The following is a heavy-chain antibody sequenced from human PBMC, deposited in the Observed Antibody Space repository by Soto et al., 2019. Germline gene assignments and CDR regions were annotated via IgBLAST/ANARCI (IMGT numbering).Heavy chain of an antibody. Sequence: GGSLRLSCVASGFTFSNSAMNWLRPAPGKGLEWVAGIRGDDGSTYHADSVKGRFTISRDNAKNTLYLQMSSLKDEDTAVYFCAKDLHISGYYYFDPWGQGTLVTVSS. V-gene: IGHV3-23*01. J-gene: IGHJ5*02. CDR1: GFTFSNSA. CDR3: AKDLHISGYYYFDP. CDR2: IRGDDGST. D-gene: IGHD5-12*01.